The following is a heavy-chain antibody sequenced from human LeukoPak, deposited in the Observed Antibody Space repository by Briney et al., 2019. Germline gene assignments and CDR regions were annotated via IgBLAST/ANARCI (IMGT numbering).Heavy chain of an antibody. CDR1: VGSFSGYY. V-gene: IGHV4-34*01. D-gene: IGHD1-26*01. CDR2: INHSGST. Sequence: SETLSLTCAVYVGSFSGYYWRWIRQPPGKGLEWIGEINHSGSTNYNPSLKSRVTISVDTYTNQFCLKLSSVTAADTAVYYWARALLAFDLWGQGTMVSVSS. CDR3: ARALLAFDL. J-gene: IGHJ3*01.